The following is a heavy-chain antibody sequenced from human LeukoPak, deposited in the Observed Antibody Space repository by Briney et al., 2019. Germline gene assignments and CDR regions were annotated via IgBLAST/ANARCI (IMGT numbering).Heavy chain of an antibody. CDR2: ISSSGSYI. J-gene: IGHJ4*02. CDR1: GFTFSSYS. CDR3: AKGGTPYYYDSSGSDY. V-gene: IGHV3-21*04. D-gene: IGHD3-22*01. Sequence: GGSLRLSCAASGFTFSSYSMNWVRQAPGKGLEWVSSISSSGSYIYYADSVKGRFTISRDNAKNSLYLQMNSLRAEDTALYYCAKGGTPYYYDSSGSDYWGQGTLVTVSS.